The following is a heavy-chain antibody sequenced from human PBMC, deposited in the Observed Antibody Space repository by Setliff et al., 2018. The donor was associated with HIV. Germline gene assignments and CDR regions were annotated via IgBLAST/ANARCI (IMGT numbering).Heavy chain of an antibody. Sequence: ASVKVSCKASGYTFTGYYMHWVRQAPGQGLEWMGWINPNSGGTTYAQKFQGRVTMTRDTSISTAYMEVSRLRSDDTAVYYCARSDYYDSSGYSWFDPWGQGTLVTVSS. V-gene: IGHV1-2*02. CDR2: INPNSGGT. CDR1: GYTFTGYY. CDR3: ARSDYYDSSGYSWFDP. J-gene: IGHJ5*02. D-gene: IGHD3-22*01.